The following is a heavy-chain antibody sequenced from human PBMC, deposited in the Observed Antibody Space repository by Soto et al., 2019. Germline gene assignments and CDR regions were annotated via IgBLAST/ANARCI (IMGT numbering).Heavy chain of an antibody. Sequence: GGSLRLSCEVSGFNFRNFNMIWVRQAPGKGLEWVSSVSGSSSYIYYADSVKGRFTVSRDNANNVVFLQMNGLRPEDTAMYYCARDLRGHYGPWGQGTMVTVSS. D-gene: IGHD4-17*01. V-gene: IGHV3-21*06. CDR1: GFNFRNFN. CDR3: ARDLRGHYGP. J-gene: IGHJ3*01. CDR2: VSGSSSYI.